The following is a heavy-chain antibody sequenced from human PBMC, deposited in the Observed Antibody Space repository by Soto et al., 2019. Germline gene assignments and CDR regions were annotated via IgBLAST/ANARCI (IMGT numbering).Heavy chain of an antibody. J-gene: IGHJ6*03. CDR2: ISRDGSNS. V-gene: IGHV3-30*03. CDR1: GFSFGSFG. CDR3: ARDESRVPGGYYMDV. Sequence: GGSLRLSCSASGFSFGSFGMHWVRQAPGEGLEWVAFISRDGSNSFYGDSVKGRFTLSRDNAKNSLYLQMNSLRAEDTAVYYCARDESRVPGGYYMDVWGKGTTVTVSS.